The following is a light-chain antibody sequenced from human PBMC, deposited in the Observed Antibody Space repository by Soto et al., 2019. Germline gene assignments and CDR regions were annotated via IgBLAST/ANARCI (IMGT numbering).Light chain of an antibody. CDR3: QQYGSSPPT. V-gene: IGKV3-20*01. J-gene: IGKJ1*01. CDR1: QSVSNNY. Sequence: EIVLTQSQGTLSLSPGERATLSCRASQSVSNNYLAWYQRKPGQAPRLLIYGASSRATDIPTRFSGSGSGTDFTLTITRLEPEDFAVYYCQQYGSSPPTFGQGTKVELK. CDR2: GAS.